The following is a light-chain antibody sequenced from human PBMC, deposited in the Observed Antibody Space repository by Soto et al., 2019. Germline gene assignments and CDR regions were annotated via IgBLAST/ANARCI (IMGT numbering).Light chain of an antibody. CDR1: QSVSSS. CDR2: DAS. CDR3: QQYGTSPFMYT. J-gene: IGKJ2*01. Sequence: EIVLTQSPGTLSLSPGEKATISCRASQSVSSSLAWCQQKPGQAPRLVIYDASTTATGIPDRFIGSGSGTDFTLTITRLEPEDVAVYSCQQYGTSPFMYTCGQGTNLEI. V-gene: IGKV3-20*01.